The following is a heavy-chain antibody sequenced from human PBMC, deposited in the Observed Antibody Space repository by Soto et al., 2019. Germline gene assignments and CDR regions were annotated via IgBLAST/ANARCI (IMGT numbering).Heavy chain of an antibody. D-gene: IGHD6-6*01. J-gene: IGHJ4*02. V-gene: IGHV3-48*03. CDR3: ASRVQGHPIAARGFDY. CDR2: ISSSGSTI. CDR1: GFTFSSYE. Sequence: EVQLVESGGGLVQPGGSLRLSCAASGFTFSSYEMNWVRQAPGKGLEWVSYISSSGSTIYYADSVKGRFTISRDNAKNSLYLQMNSLRAEDTAVYYCASRVQGHPIAARGFDYWGQGTLVTVSS.